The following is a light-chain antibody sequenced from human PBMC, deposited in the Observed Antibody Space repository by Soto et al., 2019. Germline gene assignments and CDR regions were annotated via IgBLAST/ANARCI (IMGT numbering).Light chain of an antibody. V-gene: IGKV1-5*03. CDR3: QQYNCYWM. CDR1: QSISSW. J-gene: IGKJ1*01. Sequence: DIQMTQSPSTLSASVGDRVTITCRASQSISSWLAWYQQKPGKAPKLLIYKASSLESGVPSRFSGSGSGTEFTVTISSLQPDDFATYYCQQYNCYWMFGQGTKVEIK. CDR2: KAS.